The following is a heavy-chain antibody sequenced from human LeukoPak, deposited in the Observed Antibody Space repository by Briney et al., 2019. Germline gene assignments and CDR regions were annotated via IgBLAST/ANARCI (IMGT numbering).Heavy chain of an antibody. Sequence: GGSLRLSCAASGFTFSSYWMSWVRQAPGKGLEWVANIKQDGSEKYYVDSVKGRFTISRDNAKNSLYLQMNSLRAEDTAVYYCAGAYCGGDCYGDAFDIRGQGTMVTVSS. CDR2: IKQDGSEK. V-gene: IGHV3-7*04. D-gene: IGHD2-21*02. J-gene: IGHJ3*02. CDR1: GFTFSSYW. CDR3: AGAYCGGDCYGDAFDI.